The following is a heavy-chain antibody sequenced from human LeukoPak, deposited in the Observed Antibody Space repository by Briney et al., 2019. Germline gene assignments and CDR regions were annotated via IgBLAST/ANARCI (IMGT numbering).Heavy chain of an antibody. D-gene: IGHD3-16*01. V-gene: IGHV4-34*01. CDR3: ARHSDYVWTLDY. Sequence: SETLSLTCAVYGGSFSGYYWSWIRQPPGKGLEWIGEINHSGSTNYNPSLRSRVTISVDTSKNQFSLKLSSVTAADTAVYYCARHSDYVWTLDYWGQGTLVTVSS. CDR1: GGSFSGYY. CDR2: INHSGST. J-gene: IGHJ4*02.